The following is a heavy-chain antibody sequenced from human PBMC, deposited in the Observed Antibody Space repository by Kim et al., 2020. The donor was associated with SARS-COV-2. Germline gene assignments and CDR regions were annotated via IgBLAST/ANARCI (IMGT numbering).Heavy chain of an antibody. J-gene: IGHJ6*01. D-gene: IGHD2-8*01. CDR1: GGSISGYY. CDR2: LYRSGTT. CDR3: ARERVYVSGSGRRYGMDV. Sequence: SETLSLTCTVSGGSISGYYWSWIRQTPGKGLEWIGYLYRSGTTDSNPSLKSRITMSLDTSKNQFFLKLTSVTAADTAVYYCARERVYVSGSGRRYGMDV. V-gene: IGHV4-59*01.